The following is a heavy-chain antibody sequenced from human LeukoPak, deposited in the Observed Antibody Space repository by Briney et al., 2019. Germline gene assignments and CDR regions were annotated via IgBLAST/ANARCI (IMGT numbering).Heavy chain of an antibody. CDR3: ARVGRYFDWFPYYFDY. CDR1: GFTVSSNY. D-gene: IGHD3-9*01. J-gene: IGHJ4*02. Sequence: GGSLRLSCAASGFTVSSNYMSWVRQAPGKGLEWVSVIYSGGSTYYADSVKGRFTISRANSKNTLYLQMNSLRAEDTAVYYCARVGRYFDWFPYYFDYWGQGTLVTVSS. CDR2: IYSGGST. V-gene: IGHV3-66*02.